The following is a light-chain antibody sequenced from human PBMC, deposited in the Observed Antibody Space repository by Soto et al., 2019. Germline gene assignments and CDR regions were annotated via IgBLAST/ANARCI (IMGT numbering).Light chain of an antibody. Sequence: QSALTQPASVSGSPGQSITISCTGTPSDVGGYNYVSWYRHHPGKAPKLMIYEVTNRPSGVSNRFSGSKSGNTASLTISGLQAEDEADYYCSSYTSSSTVVFGGGTKLTVL. CDR1: PSDVGGYNY. V-gene: IGLV2-14*01. CDR2: EVT. CDR3: SSYTSSSTVV. J-gene: IGLJ2*01.